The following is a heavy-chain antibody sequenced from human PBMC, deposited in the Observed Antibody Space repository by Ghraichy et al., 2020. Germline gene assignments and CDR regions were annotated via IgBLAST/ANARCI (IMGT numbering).Heavy chain of an antibody. CDR1: GGTFSSYA. V-gene: IGHV1-69*04. D-gene: IGHD6-13*01. CDR2: IIPILGIA. CDR3: AREPGIAAAPTTDYYYYYGMDV. J-gene: IGHJ6*02. Sequence: SVKVSCKASGGTFSSYAISWVRQAPGQGLEWMGRIIPILGIANYAQKFQGRVTITADKSTSTAYMELSSLRSEDTAVYYYAREPGIAAAPTTDYYYYYGMDVWGQGTTVTVSS.